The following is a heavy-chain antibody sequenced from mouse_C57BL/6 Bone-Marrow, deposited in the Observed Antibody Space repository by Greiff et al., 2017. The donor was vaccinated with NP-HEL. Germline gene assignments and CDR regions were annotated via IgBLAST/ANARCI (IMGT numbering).Heavy chain of an antibody. CDR2: ISGGGGNT. CDR1: GFTFSSYT. Sequence: DVHLVESGGGLVKPGGSLKLSCAASGFTFSSYTMSWVRQTPEKRLEWVATISGGGGNTYYPDSVKGRFTISRDNAKNTLYLQMSSLRSEDTALYYCARPGPYWYFDVWGTGTTVTVSS. V-gene: IGHV5-9*01. J-gene: IGHJ1*03. CDR3: ARPGPYWYFDV.